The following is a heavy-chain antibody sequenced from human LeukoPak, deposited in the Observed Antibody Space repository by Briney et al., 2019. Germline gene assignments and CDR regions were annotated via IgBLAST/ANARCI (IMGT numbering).Heavy chain of an antibody. Sequence: PGGSLRLSCATSGFPFSSYWMLWVRQAPGKGLEWVSRINGDGTTTTYADSVKGRFTISRDNTENILYLQMDSLRAEDTAIYYCSRPQFDYWGQGVLVTVSS. CDR1: GFPFSSYW. CDR3: SRPQFDY. CDR2: INGDGTTT. J-gene: IGHJ4*02. V-gene: IGHV3-74*01.